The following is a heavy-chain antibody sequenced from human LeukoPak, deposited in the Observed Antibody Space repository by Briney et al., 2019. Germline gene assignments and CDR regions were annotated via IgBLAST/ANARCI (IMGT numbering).Heavy chain of an antibody. CDR3: ARQGGGFWYFDL. CDR1: GGSISTYY. V-gene: IGHV4-59*01. CDR2: IYHSGST. J-gene: IGHJ2*01. D-gene: IGHD6-25*01. Sequence: SETLSLTCTLSGGSISTYYWSWIRQPPGKGLEWIGYIYHSGSTNYNPSLKSRVTISVDTSKNQFSLKLSSVTAADTAVYYCARQGGGFWYFDLWGRGTLVTVSS.